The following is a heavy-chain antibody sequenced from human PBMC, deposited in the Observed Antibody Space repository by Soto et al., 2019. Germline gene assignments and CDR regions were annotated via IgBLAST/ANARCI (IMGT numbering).Heavy chain of an antibody. CDR2: IIPIFGTA. CDR1: GGTFSSYA. CDR3: ARVFDGAARYYYYGMDV. J-gene: IGHJ6*02. Sequence: QVQLVQSGAEVKKPGSSVKVSCKASGGTFSSYAISWVRQAPGQGLEWMGGIIPIFGTANYAQKFRGRVTITADKSTSTAYMELSSLRSEDTAVYYCARVFDGAARYYYYGMDVWGQGTTVTVSS. D-gene: IGHD6-6*01. V-gene: IGHV1-69*06.